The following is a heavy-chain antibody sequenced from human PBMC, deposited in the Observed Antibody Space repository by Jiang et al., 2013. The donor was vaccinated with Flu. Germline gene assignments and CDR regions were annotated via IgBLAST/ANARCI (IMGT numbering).Heavy chain of an antibody. CDR2: IFYSGTT. CDR1: GGSISSSGYY. J-gene: IGHJ4*02. Sequence: PGLVKPSETLSLTCIVSGGSISSSGYYWGWIRQPPGKGLEWIGSIFYSGTTYYNPSLKSRVTISVDTSENQFSLRLSSVTAADTAVYYCARRGGYKYGYNYWGQGTLVTVSS. D-gene: IGHD5-18*01. CDR3: ARRGGYKYGYNY. V-gene: IGHV4-39*01.